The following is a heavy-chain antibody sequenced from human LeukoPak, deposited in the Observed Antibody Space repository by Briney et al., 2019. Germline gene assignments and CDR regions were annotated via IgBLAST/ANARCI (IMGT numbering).Heavy chain of an antibody. J-gene: IGHJ3*02. CDR1: GGSISSYY. D-gene: IGHD3-10*01. CDR3: ARDPHNYYGSGSYPDAFDI. CDR2: IYYSGST. Sequence: PSETLSLTCTVSGGSISSYYWSWIRQPPGKGLEWIGYIYYSGSTNYNPSLKSRVTISVDTSKNQFSLKLSSVTAADTAVYYCARDPHNYYGSGSYPDAFDIWGQGTMVTVSS. V-gene: IGHV4-59*01.